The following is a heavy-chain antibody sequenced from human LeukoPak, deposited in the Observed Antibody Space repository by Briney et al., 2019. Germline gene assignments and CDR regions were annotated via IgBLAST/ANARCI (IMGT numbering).Heavy chain of an antibody. V-gene: IGHV3-53*01. CDR1: GFTVSSNY. CDR2: IYSGGST. D-gene: IGHD6-13*01. Sequence: GGSLRLSCAASGFTVSSNYMSWVRQAPGKGLEWVSVIYSGGSTYYADSVKGRFTISRDNSKNTLYLQMNSLRAEDTAVYYCARMVSAGIHDYWGQGTLVTVSS. J-gene: IGHJ4*02. CDR3: ARMVSAGIHDY.